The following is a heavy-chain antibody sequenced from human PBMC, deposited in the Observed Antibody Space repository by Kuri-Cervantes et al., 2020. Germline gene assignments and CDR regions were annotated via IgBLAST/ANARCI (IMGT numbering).Heavy chain of an antibody. V-gene: IGHV4-59*01. J-gene: IGHJ5*02. D-gene: IGHD6-19*01. CDR1: GGSISSYY. Sequence: SETLSLTCTVSGGSISSYYWSWIRQPPGKGLEWIGYIYYSGSTNYNPSLKSRVTISVDTSKNQFSLKLSSVTAADTAVYYCARDSTGWYNWFDPWGQGTLVTVSS. CDR3: ARDSTGWYNWFDP. CDR2: IYYSGST.